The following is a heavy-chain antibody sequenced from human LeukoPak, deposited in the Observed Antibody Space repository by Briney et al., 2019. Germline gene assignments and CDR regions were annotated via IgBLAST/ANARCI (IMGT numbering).Heavy chain of an antibody. V-gene: IGHV3-7*01. Sequence: GGSLRLSCAASGFTFSNYWMSWVRQAPGKGLEWVANIKQDGSEKYYVDSVKGRFTISRDNSKNTLYLQMNSLRAEDTAVYYCARGEYYYDSSAGGDFDYWGQGTLVTVSS. CDR2: IKQDGSEK. CDR1: GFTFSNYW. D-gene: IGHD3-22*01. CDR3: ARGEYYYDSSAGGDFDY. J-gene: IGHJ4*02.